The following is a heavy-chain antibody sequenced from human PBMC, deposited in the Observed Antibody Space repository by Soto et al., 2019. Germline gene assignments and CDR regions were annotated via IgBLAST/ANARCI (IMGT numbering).Heavy chain of an antibody. Sequence: ASVKVSCKASGGTFSSYAISWVRQAPGQGLEWMGGIIPIFGTANYAQKFQGRVTITADESTSTAYMELSSLRSEDTAVYYCAREGTTVTHGLYYYGMDVWGQGTKVTGS. D-gene: IGHD4-4*01. V-gene: IGHV1-69*13. CDR2: IIPIFGTA. CDR3: AREGTTVTHGLYYYGMDV. J-gene: IGHJ6*02. CDR1: GGTFSSYA.